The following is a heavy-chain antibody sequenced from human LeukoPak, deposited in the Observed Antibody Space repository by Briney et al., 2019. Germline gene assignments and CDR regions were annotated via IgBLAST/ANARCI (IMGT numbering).Heavy chain of an antibody. CDR1: GFTFRTND. J-gene: IGHJ4*02. CDR2: IGASGGRT. D-gene: IGHD7-27*01. V-gene: IGHV3-23*01. Sequence: PGGSLRLSCAASGFTFRTNDMTWVRQAPGKGLEWVSSIGASGGRTNYADSVKGRFIISRDNPMDTLYLHMNSLRAEDTAIYYCAKDNWGAFDYWGQGTVVTVSS. CDR3: AKDNWGAFDY.